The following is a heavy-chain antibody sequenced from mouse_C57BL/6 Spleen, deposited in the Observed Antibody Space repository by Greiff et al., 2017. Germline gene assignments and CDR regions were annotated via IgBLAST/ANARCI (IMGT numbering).Heavy chain of an antibody. Sequence: QVQLQQSGAELARPGASVKLSCKASGYTFTSYGISWVKQRTGQGLEWIGEIYPRSGNTYYNEKFKGKATLTADKSSSTAYMELRSLTSEDSAVYFCAGIYDGFAYYYAMDYWGQGTSVTVSS. D-gene: IGHD2-3*01. V-gene: IGHV1-81*01. CDR1: GYTFTSYG. CDR2: IYPRSGNT. CDR3: AGIYDGFAYYYAMDY. J-gene: IGHJ4*01.